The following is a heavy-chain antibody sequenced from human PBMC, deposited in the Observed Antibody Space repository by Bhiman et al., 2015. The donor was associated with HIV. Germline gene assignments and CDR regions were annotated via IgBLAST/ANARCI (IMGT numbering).Heavy chain of an antibody. V-gene: IGHV3-33*06. CDR2: TWYDGSNK. CDR3: AKTRRSYGDDAFDI. D-gene: IGHD1-26*01. CDR1: GFTFRSYG. Sequence: QVQLVESGGGVVQPGRSLRLSCAASGFTFRSYGMHWVRQAPGKGLEWVAVTWYDGSNKYYADSVKGRFIISRDNSKNTLFLQMNSLRAEDTAIYFCAKTRRSYGDDAFDIWGQGTMVTVSS. J-gene: IGHJ3*02.